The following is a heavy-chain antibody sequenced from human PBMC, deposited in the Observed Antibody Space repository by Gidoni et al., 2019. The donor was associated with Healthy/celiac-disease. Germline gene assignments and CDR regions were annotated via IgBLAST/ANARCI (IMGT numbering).Heavy chain of an antibody. CDR1: GYTFTSYA. Sequence: QVQLVQSGSELKKPGASVKVSCKASGYTFTSYAMNWVRQAPGQGLEWMGWINTNTGNPTYAQGFTGRFVFSLDTSVSTAYLQISSLKAEDTAVYYCARGDLKRVFYDFWSGYLDAFDIWGQGTMVTVSS. CDR3: ARGDLKRVFYDFWSGYLDAFDI. V-gene: IGHV7-4-1*02. CDR2: INTNTGNP. D-gene: IGHD3-3*01. J-gene: IGHJ3*02.